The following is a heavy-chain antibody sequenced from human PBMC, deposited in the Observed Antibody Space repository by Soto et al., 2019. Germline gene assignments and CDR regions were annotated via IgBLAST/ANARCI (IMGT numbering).Heavy chain of an antibody. CDR2: IIPIFGTA. CDR1: GGTFSSYA. CDR3: ARIAKGRYSYGPLGLDY. D-gene: IGHD5-18*01. Sequence: QVQLVQSGAEVKKPGSSVKVSGKASGGTFSSYAISWVRQAPGQGLEWMGGIIPIFGTANYAQKFQGRVTITADEYTRTAYMERSSLRSEDTAVYYCARIAKGRYSYGPLGLDYGGQGTLVAVSS. V-gene: IGHV1-69*01. J-gene: IGHJ4*02.